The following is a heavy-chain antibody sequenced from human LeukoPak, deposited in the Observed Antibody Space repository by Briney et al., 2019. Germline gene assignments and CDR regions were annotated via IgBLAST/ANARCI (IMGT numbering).Heavy chain of an antibody. CDR1: GYTFTDYY. Sequence: ASVTVSFKASGYTFTDYYMHWVRQAPGQGLEWMGWMNPNSGGTNYAQQFQGRVTLTSGTSISTAYMELSRLRSAETAGDYWARVSWLGELLLGLWGEGTLVTVP. D-gene: IGHD3-10*01. CDR3: ARVSWLGELLLGL. J-gene: IGHJ4*02. CDR2: MNPNSGGT. V-gene: IGHV1-2*02.